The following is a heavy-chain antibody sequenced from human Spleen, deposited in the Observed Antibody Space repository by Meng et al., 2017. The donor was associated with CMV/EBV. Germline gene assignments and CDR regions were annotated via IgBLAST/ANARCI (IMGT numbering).Heavy chain of an antibody. D-gene: IGHD2-2*02. CDR3: AANGYCSSTSCYRGWFDP. CDR1: GYINTGYY. Sequence: ASVKVSCKASGYINTGYYLHWVRQAPGQGLEWMGWINPNSGGTNYAQKLQGRVTMTRDTPISTAYMELSRLRSDDTAVYYCAANGYCSSTSCYRGWFDPWGQGTLVTVSS. J-gene: IGHJ5*02. V-gene: IGHV1-2*02. CDR2: INPNSGGT.